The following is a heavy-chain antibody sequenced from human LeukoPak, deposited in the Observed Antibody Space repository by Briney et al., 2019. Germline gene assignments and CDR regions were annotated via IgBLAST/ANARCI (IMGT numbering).Heavy chain of an antibody. CDR3: ARPAKGAYYYYSMDV. CDR1: DYTLLIYG. V-gene: IGHV1-18*01. CDR2: ISTYNGNT. D-gene: IGHD2-2*01. Sequence: ASVKVSRKASDYTLLIYGITWVRQDPGQGLEWMGWISTYNGNTHYAQKLQGRVTMTTDTSTRIAYMELRTLTSNHTRLYYCARPAKGAYYYYSMDVWGRGTTVTVSS. J-gene: IGHJ6*03.